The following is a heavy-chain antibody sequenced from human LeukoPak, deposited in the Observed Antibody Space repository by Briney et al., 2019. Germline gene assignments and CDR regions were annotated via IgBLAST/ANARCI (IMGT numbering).Heavy chain of an antibody. D-gene: IGHD3-3*01. CDR3: AKTSLSDASGHYYMDV. Sequence: GGSLRLSCAASGFTFSSYEMNWVRQAPGKGLEWLPYISSSGSTIYYADSVKGRFTISRDNSQNTVSLQVNNLRTEDTAFYYCAKTSLSDASGHYYMDVWGKGTTVTVSS. J-gene: IGHJ6*03. V-gene: IGHV3-48*03. CDR1: GFTFSSYE. CDR2: ISSSGSTI.